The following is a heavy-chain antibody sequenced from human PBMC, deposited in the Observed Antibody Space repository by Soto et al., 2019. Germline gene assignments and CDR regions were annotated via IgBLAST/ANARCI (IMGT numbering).Heavy chain of an antibody. D-gene: IGHD5-12*01. J-gene: IGHJ6*04. CDR1: GGSISSYY. CDR2: IYTSGST. Sequence: SETLSLTCTVSGGSISSYYWSWIRQPAGKGLEWIGRIYTSGSTNYNPSLKSRVTMSVDTSKNQFSLKLSSVTAADTDVYYCERDFVEMAKTPDYFYGMDVWGEGTTFPVSP. V-gene: IGHV4-4*07. CDR3: ERDFVEMAKTPDYFYGMDV.